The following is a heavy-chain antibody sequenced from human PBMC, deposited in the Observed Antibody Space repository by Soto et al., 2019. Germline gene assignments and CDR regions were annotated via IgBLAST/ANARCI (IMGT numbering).Heavy chain of an antibody. D-gene: IGHD3-22*01. CDR1: GYSITAGGYY. CDR3: ARMYSSGSGWFHP. Sequence: SETLSLTCSVSGYSITAGGYYWSWILQHPGKGLEWIGSFYSSGSIIYNPSLKSRVSISGDTSRNQFSMTLTSVTAADTALYYCARMYSSGSGWFHPWGQGTLVTVSS. V-gene: IGHV4-31*03. J-gene: IGHJ5*02. CDR2: FYSSGSI.